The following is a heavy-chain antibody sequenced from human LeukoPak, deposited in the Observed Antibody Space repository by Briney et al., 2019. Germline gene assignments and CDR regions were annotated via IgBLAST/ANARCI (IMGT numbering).Heavy chain of an antibody. CDR3: ASADPPYYYYGMDV. Sequence: GGSLRLSCAASGFTFSSYAMSWVRQAPGKGLEWVSAISGSGGSTYYADSVKGRFTISRDNSKNTLYLQMNSLRAEDTAVYYCASADPPYYYYGMDVWGQGTTVTVSS. J-gene: IGHJ6*02. CDR2: ISGSGGST. CDR1: GFTFSSYA. V-gene: IGHV3-23*01.